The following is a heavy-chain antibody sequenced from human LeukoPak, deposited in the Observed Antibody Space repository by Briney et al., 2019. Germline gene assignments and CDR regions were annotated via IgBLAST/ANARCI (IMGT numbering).Heavy chain of an antibody. CDR2: IYYSGST. Sequence: PSQTLSLTCTVSGGSISSGDYYWSWIRQPPGKGLEWIGYIYYSGSTYYNPSLKSRVTVSVDTSKNQFSLKLSSVTAAGTAVYYCARTGGYYYDSSGYYYGYWGQGTLVTVSS. J-gene: IGHJ4*02. D-gene: IGHD3-22*01. V-gene: IGHV4-30-4*01. CDR1: GGSISSGDYY. CDR3: ARTGGYYYDSSGYYYGY.